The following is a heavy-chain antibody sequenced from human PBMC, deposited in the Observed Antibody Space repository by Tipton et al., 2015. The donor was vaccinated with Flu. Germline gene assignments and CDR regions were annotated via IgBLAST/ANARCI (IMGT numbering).Heavy chain of an antibody. CDR3: ARLRAGYFDH. CDR1: GFTVSTSF. V-gene: IGHV4-39*07. D-gene: IGHD5-12*01. CDR2: IYYTGNT. J-gene: IGHJ4*02. Sequence: LRLSCAASGFTVSTSFMSWVRQAPGKGLEWIGSIYYTGNTYYNSSLKSRVTIAVDTSRYQFSLKLDSVTAADTAVYFCARLRAGYFDHWGQGTLLTVSS.